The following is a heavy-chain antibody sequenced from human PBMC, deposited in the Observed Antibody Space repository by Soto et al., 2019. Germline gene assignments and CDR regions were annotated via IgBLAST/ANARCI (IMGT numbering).Heavy chain of an antibody. Sequence: ASVKVSCKASGYTFTGYYMHWVRQAPGQGLEWMGWINPNSGGTNYAQKFQGRVTMTRDTSISTAYMELSRLRSDDTAVYYCVVVVPAADYYYGMDVWGQGTTVTVS. D-gene: IGHD2-2*01. V-gene: IGHV1-2*02. CDR2: INPNSGGT. CDR3: VVVVPAADYYYGMDV. J-gene: IGHJ6*02. CDR1: GYTFTGYY.